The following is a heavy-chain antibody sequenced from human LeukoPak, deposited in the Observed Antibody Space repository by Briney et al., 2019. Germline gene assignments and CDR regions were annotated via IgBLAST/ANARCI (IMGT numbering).Heavy chain of an antibody. CDR3: AAVPRGIAVAGTGAADY. Sequence: ASVKVSCKASGFTFTSSAMQWVRQARGQRLEWIGWIVVGSGYTNYAHKFQERVTITRDMSTSTAYMELSSLRSEDTAVYYCAAVPRGIAVAGTGAADYWGQGTLVTVSS. CDR2: IVVGSGYT. D-gene: IGHD6-19*01. J-gene: IGHJ4*02. V-gene: IGHV1-58*02. CDR1: GFTFTSSA.